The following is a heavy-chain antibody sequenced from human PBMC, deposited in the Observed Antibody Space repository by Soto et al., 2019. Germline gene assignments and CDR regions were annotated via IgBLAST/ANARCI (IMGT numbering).Heavy chain of an antibody. Sequence: SETLSLTCSVSGDSISTVDYFWAWIRQPPGQALEYIGYIYKSTTTYYNPSFESRVAISLDTSKSQFSLNVTSVTAADTAVYFCARGRYCLTGRCFPNWFDSWGQGTPVTVSS. J-gene: IGHJ5*01. CDR1: GDSISTVDYF. CDR3: ARGRYCLTGRCFPNWFDS. CDR2: IYKSTTT. D-gene: IGHD2-15*01. V-gene: IGHV4-30-4*01.